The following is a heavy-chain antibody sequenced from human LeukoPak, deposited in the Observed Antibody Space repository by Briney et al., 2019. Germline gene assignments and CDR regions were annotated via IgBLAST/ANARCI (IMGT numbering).Heavy chain of an antibody. CDR2: IYTSGST. CDR3: ATIDDSSGYYYFAY. CDR1: GGSISSYY. D-gene: IGHD3-22*01. Sequence: PSETLSLTCTVSGGSISSYYWSWIRQPAGKGLEWIGRIYTSGSTNYNPSLKSRVTMSVDTSKNQFSLRLNSVTAADTAVYYCATIDDSSGYYYFAYWGQGTLVTVSS. J-gene: IGHJ4*02. V-gene: IGHV4-4*07.